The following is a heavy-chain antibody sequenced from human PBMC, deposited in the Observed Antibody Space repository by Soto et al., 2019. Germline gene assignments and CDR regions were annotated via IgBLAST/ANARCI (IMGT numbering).Heavy chain of an antibody. J-gene: IGHJ3*02. CDR3: AKDYQWLRLGRLDAFDI. CDR1: GFTVSSNY. CDR2: IYSGGST. Sequence: GGSLRLSCAASGFTVSSNYMSWVRQAPGKGLEWVSVIYSGGSTYYAASVKGRFTISRDNSKNTLYLQMNSLRAEDTAVYYCAKDYQWLRLGRLDAFDIWGQGTMVTVSS. V-gene: IGHV3-53*01. D-gene: IGHD5-12*01.